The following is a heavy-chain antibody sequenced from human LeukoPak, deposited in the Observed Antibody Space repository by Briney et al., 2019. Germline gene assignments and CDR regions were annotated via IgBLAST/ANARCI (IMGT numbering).Heavy chain of an antibody. V-gene: IGHV3-23*01. CDR1: GFTFSSYG. CDR3: AKAPYSYYYYYMDV. J-gene: IGHJ6*03. CDR2: ISGSGGST. Sequence: GETLRLSCAASGFTFSSYGMSWVRQAPGKGLEWVSAISGSGGSTYYADSVKGRFTISRDNSKNTLYLQMNSLRAEDTAVYHCAKAPYSYYYYYMDVWGKGTTVTISS. D-gene: IGHD2-15*01.